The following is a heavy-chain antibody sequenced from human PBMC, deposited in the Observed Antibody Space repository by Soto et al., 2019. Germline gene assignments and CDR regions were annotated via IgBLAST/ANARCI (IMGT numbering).Heavy chain of an antibody. D-gene: IGHD1-26*01. CDR2: FVPIVGTA. V-gene: IGHV1-69*01. CDR1: GGTFSSYA. CDR3: AIGSTFSGEFEF. Sequence: QVQMGQSGAEVKKPGSSVKVSCKASGGTFSSYAINWVRQAPGQGLEWMGAFVPIVGTADYAQKFQGRVTITADESTNTAYMELSSLTSEDMAVYYCAIGSTFSGEFEFWGQGTLVSVSS. J-gene: IGHJ4*02.